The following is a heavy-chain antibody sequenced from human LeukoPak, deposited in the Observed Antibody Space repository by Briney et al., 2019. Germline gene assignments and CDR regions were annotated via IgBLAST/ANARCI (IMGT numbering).Heavy chain of an antibody. CDR2: IIPIFGTA. V-gene: IGHV1-69*06. CDR1: GGTFSSYA. CDR3: ARDLNPYSSGRYRWGHDAFDI. Sequence: ASVKVSCKASGGTFSSYAISWVRQAPGQGLEWMGGIIPIFGTANYAQKFQGRVTITADKSTSTAYMELSSLRSEDTAVYYCARDLNPYSSGRYRWGHDAFDIWGQGTMVTVSS. J-gene: IGHJ3*02. D-gene: IGHD6-19*01.